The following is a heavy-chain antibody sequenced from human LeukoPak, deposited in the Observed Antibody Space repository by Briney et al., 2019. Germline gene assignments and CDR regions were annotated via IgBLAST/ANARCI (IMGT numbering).Heavy chain of an antibody. D-gene: IGHD3-9*01. CDR1: GFTFSSYG. Sequence: GRSLRLSCAASGFTFSSYGMHWVRQAPGKGLEWVAVISYDGSNKYYADSVKGRFTISRDNSKNTLYLQMNSLRAEDTAVYYCAKGDYDILTGYLDYWGQGTLVTASS. V-gene: IGHV3-30*18. CDR3: AKGDYDILTGYLDY. CDR2: ISYDGSNK. J-gene: IGHJ4*02.